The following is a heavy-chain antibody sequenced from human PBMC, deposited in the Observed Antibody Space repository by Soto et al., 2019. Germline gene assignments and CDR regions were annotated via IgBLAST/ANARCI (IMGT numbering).Heavy chain of an antibody. CDR2: ITGSGGST. V-gene: IGHV3-23*01. J-gene: IGHJ4*02. Sequence: GGSLRLSCAASGFTFSTYAMSWVRQAPGKGLEWVSTITGSGGSTHYADSVKGRFTISRDNSKNTLYLQMNSLTAEDTAVYYCATNFLVGYYYFDYWGQGTLVTVSS. D-gene: IGHD3-9*01. CDR3: ATNFLVGYYYFDY. CDR1: GFTFSTYA.